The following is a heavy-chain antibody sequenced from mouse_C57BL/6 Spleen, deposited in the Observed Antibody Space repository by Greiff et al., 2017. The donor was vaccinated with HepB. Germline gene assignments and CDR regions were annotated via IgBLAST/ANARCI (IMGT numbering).Heavy chain of an antibody. Sequence: EVQGVESGGDLVKPGGSLKLSCAASGFTFSSYGMSWVRQTPDKRLEWIATISSGGSYTYYPDSVKGRFTISRDNAKNTLYLQMSSLKSEDTAMYYCAKSPGGDGCYAYWGQGTLVTVAA. V-gene: IGHV5-6*01. CDR3: AKSPGGDGCYAY. CDR1: GFTFSSYG. D-gene: IGHD2-3*01. CDR2: ISSGGSYT. J-gene: IGHJ3*01.